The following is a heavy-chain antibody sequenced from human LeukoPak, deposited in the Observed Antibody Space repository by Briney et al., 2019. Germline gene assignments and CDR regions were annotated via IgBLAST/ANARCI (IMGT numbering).Heavy chain of an antibody. J-gene: IGHJ6*02. V-gene: IGHV1-18*01. CDR1: GYTFTSYG. D-gene: IGHD6-13*01. CDR2: ISAYNGNT. Sequence: ASVKVSCKAAGYTFTSYGISWVRQAPGQGLEWMGWISAYNGNTNYAQKLQGRVTMTTDTSTSKAYVELRSLRSDDTAVYYCARGRRRPGYSCMDVWGQGTTVTVSS. CDR3: ARGRRRPGYSCMDV.